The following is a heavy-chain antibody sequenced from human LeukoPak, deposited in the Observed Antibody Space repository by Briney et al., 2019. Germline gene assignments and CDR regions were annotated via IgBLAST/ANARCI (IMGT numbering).Heavy chain of an antibody. J-gene: IGHJ5*02. D-gene: IGHD3-22*01. Sequence: SETLSLTCTVSGGSISSYYWSWIRQPPGKGLEWIGYIYYSGSTNYNPSLKSRVTISVDTSKNQFSLKLSSVTAADTAVYYCARTIVVVHGNWFDTWGQGTLVTVSS. CDR1: GGSISSYY. V-gene: IGHV4-59*01. CDR3: ARTIVVVHGNWFDT. CDR2: IYYSGST.